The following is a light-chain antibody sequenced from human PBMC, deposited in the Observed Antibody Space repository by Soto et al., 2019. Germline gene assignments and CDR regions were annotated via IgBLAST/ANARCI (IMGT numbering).Light chain of an antibody. J-gene: IGKJ1*01. V-gene: IGKV1-5*03. CDR3: QQYNSYLWT. CDR1: QSISSW. Sequence: DIQMTQSPSTLSASIGDRVTITCRASQSISSWLAWYQQKPGKAPNLLIYKASSLESGVPSRFSGSGSGTEFNLTISSLQPDDVATYYCQQYNSYLWTFGQGTKVEIK. CDR2: KAS.